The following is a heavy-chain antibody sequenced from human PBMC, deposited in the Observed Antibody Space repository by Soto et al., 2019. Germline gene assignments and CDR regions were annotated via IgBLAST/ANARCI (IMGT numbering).Heavy chain of an antibody. CDR1: GGTFSSYA. V-gene: IGHV1-69*01. CDR2: IIPIFGTA. Sequence: QVQLVQSGAEVKKPGSSVKVSCKASGGTFSSYAISWVRQAPGQGLEWMGGIIPIFGTANYAQKFQGRVTITADETTSNAYMEVSSLRSEEPAVDLLARGGYYPYWDFDLWGRGNLVTVPS. J-gene: IGHJ2*01. D-gene: IGHD3-10*01. CDR3: ARGGYYPYWDFDL.